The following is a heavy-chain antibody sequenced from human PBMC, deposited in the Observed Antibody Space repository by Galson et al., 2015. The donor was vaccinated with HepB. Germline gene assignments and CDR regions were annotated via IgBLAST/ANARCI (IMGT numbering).Heavy chain of an antibody. D-gene: IGHD2-2*02. CDR2: TNAGNGNT. CDR1: GYTFTSYA. V-gene: IGHV1-3*01. CDR3: ARSRPYCSSTSCYRYYYYGMDV. J-gene: IGHJ6*02. Sequence: SVKVSCKASGYTFTSYAMHWVRQAPGQRLEWMGWTNAGNGNTKYSQKFQGRVTITRDTSASTAYMELSSLRSEDTAVYYCARSRPYCSSTSCYRYYYYGMDVWGQGTTVTVSS.